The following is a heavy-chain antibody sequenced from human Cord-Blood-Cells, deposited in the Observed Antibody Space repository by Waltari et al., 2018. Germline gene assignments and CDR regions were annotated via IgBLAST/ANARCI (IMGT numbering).Heavy chain of an antibody. J-gene: IGHJ4*02. Sequence: QVQLQQWGAGLLQPSETLSLTRAVYGGSFSGYYWRWIRQPPGTGLDWLGEINHSGSTNYNPTLKSRVTISVETSKNQFSLKLSSVTAADTAVYYCARAETYYDILTGYYDYWGQGTLVTVSS. CDR2: INHSGST. D-gene: IGHD3-9*01. CDR1: GGSFSGYY. V-gene: IGHV4-34*01. CDR3: ARAETYYDILTGYYDY.